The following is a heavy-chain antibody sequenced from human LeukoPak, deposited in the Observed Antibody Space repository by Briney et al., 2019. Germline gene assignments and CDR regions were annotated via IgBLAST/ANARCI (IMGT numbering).Heavy chain of an antibody. CDR3: ARDPPRVGAPDY. CDR1: GYTFTGYY. Sequence: ASVKVSCKASGYTFTGYYMHWVRQAPGQGLEWMGWINPNSGGTNYAQKFQGRVTMTWDTSISTAYMDLSRLRSDDTAVYFCARDPPRVGAPDYWGQGTLLTVSS. J-gene: IGHJ4*02. D-gene: IGHD1-26*01. V-gene: IGHV1-2*02. CDR2: INPNSGGT.